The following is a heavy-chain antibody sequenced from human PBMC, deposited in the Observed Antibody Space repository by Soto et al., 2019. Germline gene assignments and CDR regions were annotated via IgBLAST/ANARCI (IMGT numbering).Heavy chain of an antibody. V-gene: IGHV3-23*01. CDR2: ISGSGGST. Sequence: GGSLRLSCAASGFTFSSYAMSWVRQAPGKGLEWVSAISGSGGSTYYADSVKGRFTISRDNSKNTLYLQMNSLRAEDTAVYYCAKVFGVAVAGNLASFDYWGQGTLVTVSS. J-gene: IGHJ4*02. CDR3: AKVFGVAVAGNLASFDY. CDR1: GFTFSSYA. D-gene: IGHD6-19*01.